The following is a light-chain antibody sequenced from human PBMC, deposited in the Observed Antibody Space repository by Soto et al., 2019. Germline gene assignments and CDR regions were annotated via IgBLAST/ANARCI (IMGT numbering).Light chain of an antibody. Sequence: DIQMTQSPSSVSASVGDRVTITCRASQDIRSYLAWYQQKPGKAPNLLIFGASNLQSGVPSRFSGSGSGTHVTLTISSLQPEDFATYHCQQASSYPITFGQGTRLDI. CDR3: QQASSYPIT. CDR2: GAS. V-gene: IGKV1-12*01. CDR1: QDIRSY. J-gene: IGKJ5*01.